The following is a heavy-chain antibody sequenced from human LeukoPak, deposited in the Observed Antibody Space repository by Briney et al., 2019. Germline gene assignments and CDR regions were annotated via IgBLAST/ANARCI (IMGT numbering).Heavy chain of an antibody. CDR3: ARALSSGSGSYEGL. J-gene: IGHJ4*02. V-gene: IGHV3-21*01. CDR2: ISSSSSYI. D-gene: IGHD3-10*01. Sequence: GGSLRLSCAASGFTFSSYSMNWVRQAPGRGLEWVSSISSSSSYIYYADSVKGRFTISRDNAKNSLYLQMNSLRAEDTAVYYCARALSSGSGSYEGLWGQGTLVTVSS. CDR1: GFTFSSYS.